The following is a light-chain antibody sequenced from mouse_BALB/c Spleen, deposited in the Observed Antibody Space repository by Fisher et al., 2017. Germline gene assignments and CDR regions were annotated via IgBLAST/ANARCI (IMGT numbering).Light chain of an antibody. V-gene: IGKV4-57-1*01. Sequence: DIVMTQSTAIMSASPGEKVTMTCRASSSVSSSYLHWYQQKSGASPKLWIYSTSNLASGVPGRFSGSGSGTSYSLTISSMEAEDAATYYCQQYHSYPYTFGGGTKLEIK. CDR1: SSVSSSY. CDR3: QQYHSYPYT. CDR2: STS. J-gene: IGKJ2*01.